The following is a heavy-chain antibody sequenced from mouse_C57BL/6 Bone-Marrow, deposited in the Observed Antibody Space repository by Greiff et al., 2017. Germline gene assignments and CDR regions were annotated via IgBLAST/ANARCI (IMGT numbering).Heavy chain of an antibody. CDR1: GYTFTSYG. V-gene: IGHV1-81*01. Sequence: QVQLKQSGAELARPGASVKLSCKASGYTFTSYGISWVKQRTGQGLEWIGEIYPRSGNTYYNEKFKGKATLTPDKSSSTAYMELRSLTSEDSAVYFCATLREAYWGQGTLVTVSA. CDR2: IYPRSGNT. CDR3: ATLREAY. J-gene: IGHJ3*01. D-gene: IGHD1-1*01.